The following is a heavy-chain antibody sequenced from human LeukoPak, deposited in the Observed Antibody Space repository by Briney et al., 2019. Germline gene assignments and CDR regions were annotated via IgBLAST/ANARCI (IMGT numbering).Heavy chain of an antibody. CDR3: ARGTTRTNNWFDP. D-gene: IGHD2-2*01. CDR2: IYYTGST. Sequence: PSETLSLTCTVSGGSISGYYWSWIRQPPGKGLEWIGYIYYTGSTNYNPSLKSRVSISVDASKNQFSLKLRSVTAADTAVYYCARGTTRTNNWFDPWGQGTLVTVSS. CDR1: GGSISGYY. J-gene: IGHJ5*02. V-gene: IGHV4-59*12.